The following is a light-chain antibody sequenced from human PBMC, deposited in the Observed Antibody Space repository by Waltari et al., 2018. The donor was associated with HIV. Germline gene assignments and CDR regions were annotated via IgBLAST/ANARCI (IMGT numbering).Light chain of an antibody. CDR2: GNS. J-gene: IGLJ2*01. V-gene: IGLV1-40*01. CDR1: SSNIGAGYD. CDR3: QSYDSSLSGSVV. Sequence: QSVLTQPPSVSGAPGQRVTISCTGSSSNIGAGYDVHWYQQLPGTAPKLLFYGNSNRPSGVPDLFSGSKSGTADSLAITVLQAEDEADYYCQSYDSSLSGSVVFGGGTKLTVL.